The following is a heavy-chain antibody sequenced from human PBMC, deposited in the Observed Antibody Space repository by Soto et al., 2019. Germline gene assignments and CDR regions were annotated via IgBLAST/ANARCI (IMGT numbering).Heavy chain of an antibody. D-gene: IGHD1-1*01. CDR2: ISPSGSPL. J-gene: IGHJ4*02. CDR3: TRDPDTTSKIDH. CDR1: GFTFSDHC. Sequence: PGGSLRLSCTASGFTFSDHCMSWIRQAPGKGLEWVSYISPSGSPLYYADSVRGRFTISRDNAKDSLYLQMSSLRAEDTALYYCTRDPDTTSKIDHWGQGTQVTVSS. V-gene: IGHV3-11*01.